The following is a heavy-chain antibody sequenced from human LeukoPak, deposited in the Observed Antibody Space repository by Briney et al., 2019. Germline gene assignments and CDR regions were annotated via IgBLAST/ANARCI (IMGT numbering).Heavy chain of an antibody. D-gene: IGHD2-15*01. J-gene: IGHJ4*02. CDR1: GYRFSSYW. Sequence: GESLKISCKGSGYRFSSYWIGWVRLMPGKGLEWMGLVYPGDSETRYSPSFQGQVTISADKSISTAYLQWSSLKASDTAMYYCVRALGYCSSGSCYYYDYWGQGTLVTVSS. V-gene: IGHV5-51*01. CDR2: VYPGDSET. CDR3: VRALGYCSSGSCYYYDY.